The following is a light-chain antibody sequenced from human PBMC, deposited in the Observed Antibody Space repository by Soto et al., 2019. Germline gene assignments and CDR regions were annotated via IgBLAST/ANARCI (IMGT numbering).Light chain of an antibody. CDR1: QSVASN. CDR2: GAS. CDR3: QQYHNWPPQYT. V-gene: IGKV3-15*01. Sequence: EIVMTQSPASLSVSPGDGATLSCRASQSVASNVAWYQQKPGQGPRLLIHGASTRAVGVPARFSGSGSGTDFPLTISILQSEDFAAYYCQQYHNWPPQYTFGQGTKLQI. J-gene: IGKJ2*01.